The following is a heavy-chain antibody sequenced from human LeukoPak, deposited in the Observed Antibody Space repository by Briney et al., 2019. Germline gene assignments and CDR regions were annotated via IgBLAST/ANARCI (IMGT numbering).Heavy chain of an antibody. V-gene: IGHV3-21*01. CDR2: ISSSSSYI. CDR3: ARERGHGGDAFDI. D-gene: IGHD5-12*01. J-gene: IGHJ3*02. Sequence: GGSLRLSCAASGFTFSSYSMNWVRQAPGKGLGWVSSISSSSSYIYYADSVKGRFTISRDNAKNSLYLQMNSLRAEDTAVYYCARERGHGGDAFDIWGQGTMVTVSS. CDR1: GFTFSSYS.